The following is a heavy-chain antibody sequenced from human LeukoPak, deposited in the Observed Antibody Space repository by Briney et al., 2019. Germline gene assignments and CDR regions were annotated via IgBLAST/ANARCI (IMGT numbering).Heavy chain of an antibody. V-gene: IGHV4-39*01. Sequence: SETLSLTCSVSGGSISRDHWNWIRQPPGKGLEWIGTIYYSGSTYHNPSLKSRVIISVDTSKNQFSLKLSSVTAADTAVYYCARQRSKYYYENYWGQGTLVTVSS. CDR3: ARQRSKYYYENY. CDR1: GGSISRDH. D-gene: IGHD3-22*01. CDR2: IYYSGST. J-gene: IGHJ4*02.